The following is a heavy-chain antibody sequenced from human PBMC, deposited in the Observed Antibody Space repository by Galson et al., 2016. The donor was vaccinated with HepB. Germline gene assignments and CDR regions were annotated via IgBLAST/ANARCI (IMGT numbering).Heavy chain of an antibody. CDR1: GGSISNYS. CDR3: AAAGGREGITPV. V-gene: IGHV4-59*12. Sequence: SETLSLTCTVSGGSISNYSWSWIRQPPGKGLEWIGYIYYRGNTNYNTSLKSRVTMSVDTSKNQFSLKLSSVTAADSAMDYCAAAGGREGITPVWGQGTLVTVSS. D-gene: IGHD6-13*01. CDR2: IYYRGNT. J-gene: IGHJ4*02.